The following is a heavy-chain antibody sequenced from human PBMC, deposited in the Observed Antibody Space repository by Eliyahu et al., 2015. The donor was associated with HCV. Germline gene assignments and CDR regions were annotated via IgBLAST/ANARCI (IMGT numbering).Heavy chain of an antibody. V-gene: IGHV4-59*11. J-gene: IGHJ5*01. CDR2: IYYRGGT. D-gene: IGHD2-2*02. CDR1: GGSISNHY. CDR3: ARALYTRAPDWFDS. Sequence: QVQLQESGPGLVKPSETLSLTCTVSGGSISNHYWSWIRQTPGQGLEWIGDIYYRGGTNYNPSLKSRVTISVDTSKNQFSLKLTSVTTADTAVYYCARALYTRAPDWFDSWGQGTLVTVSS.